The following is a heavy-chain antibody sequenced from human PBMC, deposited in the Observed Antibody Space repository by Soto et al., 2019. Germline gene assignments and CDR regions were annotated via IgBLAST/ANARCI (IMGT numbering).Heavy chain of an antibody. D-gene: IGHD6-19*01. CDR3: TRRIAVAGTYYFDY. V-gene: IGHV3-15*07. J-gene: IGHJ4*02. Sequence: LLVASGGGFVQPGGSLRLSCVASGFTFSHAWMDWVRQAPGKGLEWVGRIKSMSDGETTNYAASVAGRFTISREDSKTSLFLQVNSLKTEDTGVYYCTRRIAVAGTYYFDYWGQGTLVTVSS. CDR2: IKSMSDGETT. CDR1: GFTFSHAW.